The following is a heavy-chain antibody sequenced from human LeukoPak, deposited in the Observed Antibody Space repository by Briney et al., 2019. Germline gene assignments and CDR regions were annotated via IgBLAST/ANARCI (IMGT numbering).Heavy chain of an antibody. D-gene: IGHD3-10*01. V-gene: IGHV4-59*01. CDR1: GCSISSYY. CDR3: AREFGGHYYGMDV. J-gene: IGHJ6*02. Sequence: SETLSLTCTVSGCSISSYYWHWIRQPPGKGLEWIGIIYYSGSTDYNPSRQSRVTISVDTSKNQFSLKRSSVTAADTAVYYCAREFGGHYYGMDVWGQGTTVTVSS. CDR2: IYYSGST.